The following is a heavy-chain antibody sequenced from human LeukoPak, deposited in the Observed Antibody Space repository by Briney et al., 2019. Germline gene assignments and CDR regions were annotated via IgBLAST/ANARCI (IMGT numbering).Heavy chain of an antibody. Sequence: GGSLRLSCAASGFTFSSYWMSWVRQAPGKGLEWVANIKQDGSEKYYVDSVKGRFTISRDNAKDSLYLQMNSLRAEDTAVYYCARELPDTAIDYYYYYMDVWGKGTTVTVSS. CDR2: IKQDGSEK. CDR1: GFTFSSYW. V-gene: IGHV3-7*01. CDR3: ARELPDTAIDYYYYYMDV. J-gene: IGHJ6*03. D-gene: IGHD5-18*01.